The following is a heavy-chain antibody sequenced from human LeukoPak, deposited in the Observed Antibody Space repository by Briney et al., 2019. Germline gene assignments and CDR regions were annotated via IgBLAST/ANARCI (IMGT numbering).Heavy chain of an antibody. CDR1: TLSFSDFW. D-gene: IGHD3-10*01. Sequence: PGGSLRLSCAPSTLSFSDFWMGWVRRAPGKGLEWVDNIIQDGSENYYVDSVKGRLTISRDNAKKSLYLQMNSLRAEDTAVYYCTKGRSNHYWGQGTLVTVST. V-gene: IGHV3-7*01. J-gene: IGHJ4*02. CDR2: IIQDGSEN. CDR3: TKGRSNHY.